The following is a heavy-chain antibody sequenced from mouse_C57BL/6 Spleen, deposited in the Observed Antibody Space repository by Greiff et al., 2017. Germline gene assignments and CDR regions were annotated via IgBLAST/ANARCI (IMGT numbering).Heavy chain of an antibody. J-gene: IGHJ2*01. Sequence: QVQLQQSGPELVKPGASVKISCKASGYAFSSSWMNWVKQRPGKGLEWIGRIYPGDGDTNYNGKFKGKATLTADKSSSTAYMQLSSLTSEDSAVYFCARGTVVATTDYWGQGTTLTVSS. D-gene: IGHD1-1*01. CDR2: IYPGDGDT. CDR1: GYAFSSSW. V-gene: IGHV1-82*01. CDR3: ARGTVVATTDY.